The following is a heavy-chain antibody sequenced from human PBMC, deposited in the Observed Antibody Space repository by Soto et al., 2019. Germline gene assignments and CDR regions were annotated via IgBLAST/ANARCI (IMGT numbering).Heavy chain of an antibody. CDR1: GYSFTSYW. J-gene: IGHJ6*02. CDR3: ARHPYSSIAARPDYYYYGMDV. Sequence: GESLKISCKGSGYSFTSYWIGWVRQMPGKGLKWMGIIYPGDSDTRYSPSFQGQVTISADKSISTAYLQWSSLKASDTAMYYCARHPYSSIAARPDYYYYGMDVWGQGTTVTVSS. D-gene: IGHD6-6*01. CDR2: IYPGDSDT. V-gene: IGHV5-51*01.